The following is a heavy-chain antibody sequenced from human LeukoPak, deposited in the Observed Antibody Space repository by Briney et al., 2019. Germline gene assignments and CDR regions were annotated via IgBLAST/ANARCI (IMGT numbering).Heavy chain of an antibody. CDR1: GGTFSSYA. CDR3: ARFVSGTRDYYYYMDV. J-gene: IGHJ6*03. D-gene: IGHD1-1*01. V-gene: IGHV1-69*04. CDR2: IIPILGIA. Sequence: EASVKVSCKASGGTFSSYAISWVRQAPGQGLEWMGRIIPILGIANYAQKFQGRVTITADKSTSTAYMELSSLRSDDTAVYYCARFVSGTRDYYYYMDVWGKGTTVTVSS.